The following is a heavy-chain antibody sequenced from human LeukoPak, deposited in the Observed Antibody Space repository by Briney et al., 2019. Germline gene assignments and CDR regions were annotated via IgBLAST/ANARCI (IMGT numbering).Heavy chain of an antibody. J-gene: IGHJ4*02. V-gene: IGHV3-23*01. CDR1: GFTFSSYA. CDR2: ISGSGGST. CDR3: VNYPYSSSWYYFDY. D-gene: IGHD6-13*01. Sequence: GGSLRLSCAASGFTFSSYAMSWVRQAPGKGLEWVSAISGSGGSTYYADSVKGRFTISRDNSKNTLYLQMNSLRAEDTAVYYCVNYPYSSSWYYFDYWGQGTLVTVSS.